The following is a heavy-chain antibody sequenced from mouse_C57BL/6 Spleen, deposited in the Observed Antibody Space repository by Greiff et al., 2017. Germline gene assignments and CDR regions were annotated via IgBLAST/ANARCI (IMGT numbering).Heavy chain of an antibody. D-gene: IGHD1-1*01. CDR2: INPNNGGT. CDR3: AREEDYYYGSRGYFDV. Sequence: VQPQQSGPELVKPGASVKMSCKASGYTFTDYNMHWVKQSHGKSLEWIGYINPNNGGTSYNQKFKGKATLTVNKSSSTAYMELRSLTSEDSAVYYCAREEDYYYGSRGYFDVWGTGTTVTVSS. CDR1: GYTFTDYN. J-gene: IGHJ1*03. V-gene: IGHV1-22*01.